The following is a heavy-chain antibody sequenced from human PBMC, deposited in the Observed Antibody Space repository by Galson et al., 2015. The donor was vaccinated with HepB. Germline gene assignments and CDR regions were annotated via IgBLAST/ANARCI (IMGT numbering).Heavy chain of an antibody. CDR2: IYSGGST. CDR3: ASATYYDFWSGYIY. D-gene: IGHD3-3*01. V-gene: IGHV3-53*01. Sequence: SLRLSCAASGFTVSSNYMSWVRQAPGKGLEWVSVIYSGGSTYYADSVKGRFTISRDNSKNTLYLQMNSLRAEDTAVYYCASATYYDFWSGYIYWGQGTLVTVSS. J-gene: IGHJ4*02. CDR1: GFTVSSNY.